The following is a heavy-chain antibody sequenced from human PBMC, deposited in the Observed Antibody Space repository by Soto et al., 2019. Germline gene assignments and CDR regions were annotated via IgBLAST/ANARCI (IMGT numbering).Heavy chain of an antibody. Sequence: EVQLVESGGGLVQPGGSLKLSCAASGFTFSGSAMHWVRQASGKGLEWVGRIRSKANSYATAYAASVKGRFTISRDDSKNTXXXQMXXXXXXXXXXXXXXXQSYSYGDRHNWFDPWGQGXLVTVSS. V-gene: IGHV3-73*02. CDR2: IRSKANSYAT. D-gene: IGHD5-18*01. CDR1: GFTFSGSA. CDR3: XXQSYSYGDRHNWFDP. J-gene: IGHJ5*02.